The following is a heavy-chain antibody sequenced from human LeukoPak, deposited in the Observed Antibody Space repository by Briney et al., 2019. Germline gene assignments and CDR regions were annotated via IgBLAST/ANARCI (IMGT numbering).Heavy chain of an antibody. CDR2: IHYSGST. J-gene: IGHJ5*02. D-gene: IGHD3-3*01. Sequence: SETLSLTCTVSGGSISSYYWSWIRQPPGKGLEWIGFIHYSGSTNYNPSLKSRVTISVDTSKNQFSLKLSSVTAADTAVYYCARGGGPKDFWSGYYSGSWFDPWGQGTLVTVSS. CDR3: ARGGGPKDFWSGYYSGSWFDP. V-gene: IGHV4-59*01. CDR1: GGSISSYY.